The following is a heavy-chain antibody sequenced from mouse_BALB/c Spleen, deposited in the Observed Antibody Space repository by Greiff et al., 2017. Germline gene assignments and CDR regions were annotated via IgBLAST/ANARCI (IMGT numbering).Heavy chain of an antibody. J-gene: IGHJ4*01. CDR1: GYTFTSYW. Sequence: LQQPGSELVRPGASVKLSCKASGYTFTSYWMHWVKQRPGQGLEWIGNIYPGSGSTNYDEKFKDKATLTVDKSSSTAYMQLSSPTSEDSAVYYCARSGGYYVAMDYWGQGTSVTVSS. V-gene: IGHV1S22*01. D-gene: IGHD2-3*01. CDR2: IYPGSGST. CDR3: ARSGGYYVAMDY.